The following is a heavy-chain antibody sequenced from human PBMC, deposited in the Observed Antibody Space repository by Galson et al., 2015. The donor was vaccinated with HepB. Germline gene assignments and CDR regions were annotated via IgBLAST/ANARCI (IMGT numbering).Heavy chain of an antibody. CDR3: ARDSPASAFFDN. D-gene: IGHD6-13*01. Sequence: SLRLPCAASGFTFSSFWMSWVRQAPGKGLEWVANIKQDGSQRYYVDSVRGRFTISRDNAKNSLYLQMNSLRVEDTAVYYCARDSPASAFFDNWGQGTLVTVSS. V-gene: IGHV3-7*03. CDR1: GFTFSSFW. CDR2: IKQDGSQR. J-gene: IGHJ4*02.